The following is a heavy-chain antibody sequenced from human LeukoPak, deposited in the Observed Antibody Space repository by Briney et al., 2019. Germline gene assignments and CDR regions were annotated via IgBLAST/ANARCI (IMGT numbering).Heavy chain of an antibody. CDR1: GGSISSYY. CDR3: ARDLFDRMTTTELPYFDL. CDR2: IYTSGST. D-gene: IGHD4-11*01. V-gene: IGHV4-4*07. Sequence: SETLSLTCTVSGGSISSYYWSWIRQPAGKGLEWIGRIYTSGSTNYNSSLKSRVTISVDTSKNQFSLKLSSVTAADTAVYCCARDLFDRMTTTELPYFDLWGRGTLVTVSS. J-gene: IGHJ2*01.